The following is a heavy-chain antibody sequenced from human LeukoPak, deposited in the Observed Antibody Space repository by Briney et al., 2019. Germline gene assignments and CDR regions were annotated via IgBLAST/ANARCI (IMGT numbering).Heavy chain of an antibody. CDR1: GYSLSSGYY. CDR3: ARITHRDGYNSDY. J-gene: IGHJ4*02. V-gene: IGHV4-38-2*02. Sequence: SETLSLTCTVSGYSLSSGYYWGWLRQPPGKGLEWFGSIYHSGSTYYNPSLKSRVTISVDTSKNPFSLKLSSVTAADTAVYYCARITHRDGYNSDYWGEGTLVTVSS. CDR2: IYHSGST. D-gene: IGHD5-24*01.